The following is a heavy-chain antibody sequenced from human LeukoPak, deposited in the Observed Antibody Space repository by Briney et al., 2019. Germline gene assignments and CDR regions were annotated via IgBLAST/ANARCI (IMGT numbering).Heavy chain of an antibody. Sequence: PSETLSLTCAVSSGSISSYYWSWIRQPPGRGLEWIGSIHYSGSTSYNSSLKSRVTISVDTSKNQSSLKLSSVTPADTAVYYCARQVYSSSWSYYFDYWGQGILVTVSS. CDR1: SGSISSYY. CDR3: ARQVYSSSWSYYFDY. V-gene: IGHV4-59*01. J-gene: IGHJ4*02. D-gene: IGHD6-13*01. CDR2: IHYSGST.